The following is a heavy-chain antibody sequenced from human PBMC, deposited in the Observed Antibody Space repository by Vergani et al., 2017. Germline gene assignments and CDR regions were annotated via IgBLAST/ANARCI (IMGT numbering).Heavy chain of an antibody. Sequence: QVQLVQSGAEVKKPGASVKVSCKASGYTFAGYNIHWVRQAPGQGLEMMGWINPNSGGTNYAQKFQGRVTMTRDTSINTAYMELSSLRSDDTAVYYCTRGDTTFWGQGTLVTVSS. V-gene: IGHV1-2*02. CDR3: TRGDTTF. J-gene: IGHJ4*02. CDR2: INPNSGGT. CDR1: GYTFAGYN. D-gene: IGHD1-1*01.